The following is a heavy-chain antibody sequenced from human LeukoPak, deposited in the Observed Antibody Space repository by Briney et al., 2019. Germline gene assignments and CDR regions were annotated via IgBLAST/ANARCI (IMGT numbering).Heavy chain of an antibody. CDR3: ARANIYDFWSGYYYFDY. CDR1: GGSISSYY. D-gene: IGHD3-3*01. CDR2: IYYSGST. Sequence: PSETLSLTCTVSGGSISSYYWSWIRQPPGKGLEWIGYIYYSGSTNYNPSLKSRVTISVDTSKNQSSLKLSSVTAADTAVYYCARANIYDFWSGYYYFDYWGQGTLVTVSS. J-gene: IGHJ4*02. V-gene: IGHV4-59*01.